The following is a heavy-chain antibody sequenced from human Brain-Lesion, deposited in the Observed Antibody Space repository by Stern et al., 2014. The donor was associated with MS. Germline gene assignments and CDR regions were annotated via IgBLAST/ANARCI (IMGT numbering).Heavy chain of an antibody. CDR3: ARRKVNTMTLDY. CDR1: GYTVSGHC. Sequence: VQLVESGAEVKKPGASVTVSCTPSGYTVSGHCIDWVRQAPGQGHEWMGLINPNNGATIYAENFRGRVTLTRDTSTTTVYLDLNRLRSDDTAVYYCARRKVNTMTLDYWGQGTLVTVSS. CDR2: INPNNGAT. D-gene: IGHD5-18*01. V-gene: IGHV1-2*06. J-gene: IGHJ4*02.